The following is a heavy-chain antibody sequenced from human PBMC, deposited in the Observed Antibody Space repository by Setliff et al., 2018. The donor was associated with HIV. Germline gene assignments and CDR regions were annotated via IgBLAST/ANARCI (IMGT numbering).Heavy chain of an antibody. CDR2: IIPHLGLT. D-gene: IGHD3-10*01. Sequence: SVKVSCKASGGTFDKYAINWVRQAPGQGLEWMGGIIPHLGLTNYAHNFLGRVTVTADTSANTAYMELSSLRSDDTAIYFCARGALLAVFDFDHWGHGTLVTVSS. V-gene: IGHV1-69*10. CDR1: GGTFDKYA. J-gene: IGHJ4*01. CDR3: ARGALLAVFDFDH.